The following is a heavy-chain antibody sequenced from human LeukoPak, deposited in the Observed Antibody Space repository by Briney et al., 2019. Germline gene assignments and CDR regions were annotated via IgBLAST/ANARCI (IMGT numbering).Heavy chain of an antibody. J-gene: IGHJ3*02. CDR2: IYTSGNT. V-gene: IGHV4-4*07. Sequence: SETLSLTCTVSGDFISIYYWSWIRQPAGKGLEWIGRIYTSGNTNYNPSLKSRVTMSVDTSKTQFSLKLSSVTAADTAVYYCARRFTMIVVGHDAFDIWGQGTMVTVSS. CDR3: ARRFTMIVVGHDAFDI. D-gene: IGHD3-22*01. CDR1: GDFISIYY.